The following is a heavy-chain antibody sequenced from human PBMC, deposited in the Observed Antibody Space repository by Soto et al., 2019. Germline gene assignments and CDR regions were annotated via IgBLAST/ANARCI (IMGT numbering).Heavy chain of an antibody. J-gene: IGHJ4*02. CDR1: GDSISTDY. CDR3: ARHVNLPLAGTGFAS. Sequence: SETLSLTCTVSGDSISTDYWIWIRQSPGKGLEWIGFIYYGGSTNSNPSLKSRVTISVDTSQEQFSLKLSSVAATDTAVYYCARHVNLPLAGTGFASWGRGTLVTVSS. CDR2: IYYGGST. D-gene: IGHD6-19*01. V-gene: IGHV4-59*08.